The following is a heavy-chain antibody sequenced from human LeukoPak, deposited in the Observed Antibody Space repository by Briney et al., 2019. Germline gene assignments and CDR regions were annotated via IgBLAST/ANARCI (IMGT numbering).Heavy chain of an antibody. CDR3: ASGMTGYRYYYYYGMDV. CDR2: INHSGST. D-gene: IGHD3-9*01. V-gene: IGHV4-34*01. Sequence: SETLSLTCAVYGGSFSGYYWSWIRQPPGRGLEWIGEINHSGSTNYNPSLKSRVTISVDTSKNQFSLKLSSVTAADTAVYYCASGMTGYRYYYYYGMDVWGQGTTVIVS. J-gene: IGHJ6*02. CDR1: GGSFSGYY.